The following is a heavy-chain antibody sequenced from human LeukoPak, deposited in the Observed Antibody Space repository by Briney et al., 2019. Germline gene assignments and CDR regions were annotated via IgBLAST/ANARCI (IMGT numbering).Heavy chain of an antibody. V-gene: IGHV3-21*01. CDR2: ISSSSSYI. CDR1: GFTFSSYS. D-gene: IGHD5-12*01. CDR3: ARDVRYGCYDLPFFDY. Sequence: GGSLRLSCAASGFTFSSYSMNWVRQAPGKGLEWVSSISSSSSYIYYADSVKGRFTISRDNAKNSLYLQMNSLRAEDTAVYYCARDVRYGCYDLPFFDYWGQGTLVTVSS. J-gene: IGHJ4*02.